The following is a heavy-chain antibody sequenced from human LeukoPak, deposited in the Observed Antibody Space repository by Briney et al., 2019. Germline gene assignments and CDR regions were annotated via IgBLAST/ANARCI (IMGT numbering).Heavy chain of an antibody. CDR1: GFSLSNYW. D-gene: IGHD7-27*01. CDR3: ARESYWGSSAKGFDY. J-gene: IGHJ4*02. Sequence: PGGSLRLSCAVPGFSLSNYWMSWVRQTPGKGLEWVANIKQDGSEKHYVDSVKGRFAISRDNAKDSLYLQMNSLRIEDTAVYYCARESYWGSSAKGFDYWGQGTLVTVSS. V-gene: IGHV3-7*04. CDR2: IKQDGSEK.